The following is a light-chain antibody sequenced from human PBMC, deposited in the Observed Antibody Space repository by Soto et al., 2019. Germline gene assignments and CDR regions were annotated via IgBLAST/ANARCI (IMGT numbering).Light chain of an antibody. CDR1: SSDVGGYNY. J-gene: IGLJ1*01. CDR2: DVS. CDR3: CSYAGSYTVV. Sequence: QSALTQPRSVSGSPGQSVTISCTGTSSDVGGYNYVSWYQQHPGKAPKLMIYDVSKRPSGVPDRFSGSKSGTTASLTISGLQAEDEADYSCCSYAGSYTVVFGTGTKVTVL. V-gene: IGLV2-11*01.